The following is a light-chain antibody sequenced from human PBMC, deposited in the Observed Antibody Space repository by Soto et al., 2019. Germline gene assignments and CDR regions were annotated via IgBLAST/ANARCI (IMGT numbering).Light chain of an antibody. CDR2: EVV. CDR1: KNDIGVYDF. Sequence: QSALTQPPSASGSPGQSVTISCTGTKNDIGVYDFVSWYQHHPGKAPRLIIYEVVRRPSGVPDRFSGSKSGNTASLTVSGLQAADEADYVCKSYAGSNTYVFGSGTQLTVL. CDR3: KSYAGSNTYV. J-gene: IGLJ7*01. V-gene: IGLV2-8*01.